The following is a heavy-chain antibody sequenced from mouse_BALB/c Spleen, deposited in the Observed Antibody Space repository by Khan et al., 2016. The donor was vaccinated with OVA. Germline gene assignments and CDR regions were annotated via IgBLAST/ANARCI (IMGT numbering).Heavy chain of an antibody. CDR3: ARENGYYVWYFDD. J-gene: IGHJ1*01. CDR1: NFSLTSFG. CDR2: IWSGGST. Sequence: QVQLQQPGPGLVQPSQSLSITCTVSNFSLTSFGVHWVRQSPGKGLEWLGVIWSGGSTDSNAAFISRLSISKDNSKSQVFFKMNSLQVNDTSIYYCARENGYYVWYFDDWGAGTTVTVSS. V-gene: IGHV2-2*02. D-gene: IGHD2-3*01.